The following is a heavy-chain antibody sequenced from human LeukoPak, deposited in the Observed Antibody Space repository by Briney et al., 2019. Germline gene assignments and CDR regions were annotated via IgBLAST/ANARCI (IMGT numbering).Heavy chain of an antibody. V-gene: IGHV1-24*01. CDR3: ATLYSSPPWVMDV. D-gene: IGHD6-13*01. Sequence: GASVKVSCKVSGYTLTELSMHWVRQAPGKSLEWMGGFDPEDGETIYAQKFQGRVTMTEDTSTDTAYMELSSLRSEDTAVYYCATLYSSPPWVMDVWGKGTTVTVSS. J-gene: IGHJ6*03. CDR1: GYTLTELS. CDR2: FDPEDGET.